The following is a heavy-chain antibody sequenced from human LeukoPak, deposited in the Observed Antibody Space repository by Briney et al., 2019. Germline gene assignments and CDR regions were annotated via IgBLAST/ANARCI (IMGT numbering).Heavy chain of an antibody. CDR2: VYYIGST. J-gene: IGHJ4*02. CDR3: ARVVAAATYYFDY. Sequence: SETLSLTCTVSGGSIRTYYWSWIRQPPGKGLEWIGSVYYIGSTKYNPSLKSRVTISVDTSKNQFSLKLTSVTAADTAVYYCARVVAAATYYFDYWGQGILVTVSS. CDR1: GGSIRTYY. V-gene: IGHV4-59*01. D-gene: IGHD6-13*01.